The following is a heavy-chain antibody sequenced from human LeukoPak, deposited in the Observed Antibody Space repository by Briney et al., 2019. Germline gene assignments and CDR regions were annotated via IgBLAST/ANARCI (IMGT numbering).Heavy chain of an antibody. V-gene: IGHV3-53*01. D-gene: IGHD3-22*01. CDR3: ATASSGYYSGIFQH. CDR1: GFTASSNY. Sequence: GGSLRLSCAASGFTASSNYMSWVRQAPGKGLEWVSVIYSGGSTYYADSVKGRFTISRDNSKNTLYLQMNNLRAEGTAVYYCATASSGYYSGIFQHWGQGTLVTVSS. CDR2: IYSGGST. J-gene: IGHJ1*01.